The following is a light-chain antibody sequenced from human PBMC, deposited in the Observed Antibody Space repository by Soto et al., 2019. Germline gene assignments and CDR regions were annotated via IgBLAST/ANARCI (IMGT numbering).Light chain of an antibody. CDR3: QQSFSTPRT. CDR1: QSINSY. V-gene: IGKV1-39*01. CDR2: AAS. J-gene: IGKJ1*01. Sequence: DIQMTQSPSSQSASVGDRVTITCRASQSINSYLNWYQQKPGKAPKLPIYAASSLQSGVPSRFSGSGSETDFTLTITSLQPDDFATYYCQQSFSTPRTFGQGTRVDI.